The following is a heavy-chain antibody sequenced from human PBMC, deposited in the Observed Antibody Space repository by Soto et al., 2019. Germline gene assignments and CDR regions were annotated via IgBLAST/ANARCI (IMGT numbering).Heavy chain of an antibody. V-gene: IGHV4-30-2*01. CDR3: ARSQGRYCSGGSCYSPRFDP. D-gene: IGHD2-15*01. J-gene: IGHJ5*02. Sequence: SETLSLTCAVSGGSISSGGYSWSWIRQPPGKGLDWIGYIYHSGSTYYNPSLKSRVTISVDRSKNQFSLKLSSVTAADTAVYYCARSQGRYCSGGSCYSPRFDPWGQGTLVTVSS. CDR1: GGSISSGGYS. CDR2: IYHSGST.